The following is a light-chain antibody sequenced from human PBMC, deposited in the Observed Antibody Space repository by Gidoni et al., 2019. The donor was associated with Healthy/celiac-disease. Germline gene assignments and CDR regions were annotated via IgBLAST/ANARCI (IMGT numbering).Light chain of an antibody. J-gene: IGKJ3*01. CDR3: QQYDNRPFT. CDR1: QDMSNY. Sequence: DIQMTQSLSYLSASVGDRVTITCQASQDMSNYLNRYQQKPGKAPKLLIYDASNLETGVPSRFSGSGSGTDFTFTISSLQPEDIATYYCQQYDNRPFTFGPGTKVDIK. CDR2: DAS. V-gene: IGKV1-33*01.